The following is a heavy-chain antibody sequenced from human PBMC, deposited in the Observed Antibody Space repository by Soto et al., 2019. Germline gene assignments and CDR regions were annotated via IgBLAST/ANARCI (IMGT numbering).Heavy chain of an antibody. CDR3: ARVGYCSSTPCWPIGYFEY. Sequence: SVTLSLTCNVSGDSISSFYWTWIRQPPEERLEWGGYIFSSGSTNYNPSLKSRVTISVDTSENQFSLKLTSVTAADTAVYYCARVGYCSSTPCWPIGYFEYWGQGTLVTVSS. CDR2: IFSSGST. CDR1: GDSISSFY. V-gene: IGHV4-59*01. J-gene: IGHJ4*02. D-gene: IGHD2-2*01.